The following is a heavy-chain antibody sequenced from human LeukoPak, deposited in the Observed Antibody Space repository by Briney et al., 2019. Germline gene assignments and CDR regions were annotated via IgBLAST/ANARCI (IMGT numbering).Heavy chain of an antibody. CDR3: AREYYYGSGNYYNRIDY. J-gene: IGHJ4*02. CDR1: AYTFTGYY. V-gene: IGHV1-2*02. D-gene: IGHD3-10*01. Sequence: ASVKVSCKASAYTFTGYYMHWVRQAPGQGLEWMGWINPKSGGTNYAQKFQGRVTMTRDTSISTAYMELSRLRSDDTAVYYCAREYYYGSGNYYNRIDYWGQGTLVTVSS. CDR2: INPKSGGT.